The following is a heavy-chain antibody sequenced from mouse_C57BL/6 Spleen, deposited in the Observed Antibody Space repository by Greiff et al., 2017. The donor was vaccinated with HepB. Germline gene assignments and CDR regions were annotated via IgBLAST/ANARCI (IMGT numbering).Heavy chain of an antibody. V-gene: IGHV5-4*01. CDR2: ISDGGSYT. CDR1: GFTFSSYA. Sequence: EVQLVESGGGLVKPGGSLKLSCAASGFTFSSYAMSWVRQTPEKRLEWVATISDGGSYTYYPDNVKGRFTISRDNAKNNLYLQMSHLKSEDTAMYYCARDREGLRQGAWFAYWGQGTLVTVSA. CDR3: ARDREGLRQGAWFAY. J-gene: IGHJ3*01. D-gene: IGHD2-4*01.